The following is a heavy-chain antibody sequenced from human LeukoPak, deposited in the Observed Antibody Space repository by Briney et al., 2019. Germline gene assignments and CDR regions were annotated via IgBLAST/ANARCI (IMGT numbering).Heavy chain of an antibody. D-gene: IGHD6-25*01. CDR3: AAAWSNFDY. CDR2: ISGDGRYI. CDR1: GFTFSSYN. J-gene: IGHJ4*02. Sequence: GGSLRLSCAASGFTFSSYNMTWVRQAPGKGLEWVSSISGDGRYIYYADSVKGRFTISRDNAKTSLYLQMNSLRPEDTAVYYCAAAWSNFDYWGQGILVAVSS. V-gene: IGHV3-21*01.